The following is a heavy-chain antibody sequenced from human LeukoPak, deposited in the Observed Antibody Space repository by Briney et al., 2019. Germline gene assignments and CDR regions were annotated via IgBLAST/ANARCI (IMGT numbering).Heavy chain of an antibody. CDR3: ARGLRNDFWSGIYYYYYMDV. J-gene: IGHJ6*03. D-gene: IGHD3-3*01. CDR1: GGSFSGYY. CDR2: INHSGST. Sequence: SETLSLTCAVYGGSFSGYYWSWIRQPPGKGLEWIGEINHSGSTNYNPSLKSRVTISVDTSKNQFSLKLSSVTAADTAVYYCARGLRNDFWSGIYYYYYMDVWGKGTTVTVSS. V-gene: IGHV4-34*01.